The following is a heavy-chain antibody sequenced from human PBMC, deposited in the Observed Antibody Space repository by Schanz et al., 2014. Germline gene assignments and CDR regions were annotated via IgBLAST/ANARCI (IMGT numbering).Heavy chain of an antibody. D-gene: IGHD6-13*01. CDR1: GYTFTSYY. CDR3: ARDGEAAAGCDY. J-gene: IGHJ4*02. CDR2: INPSGGST. V-gene: IGHV1-46*03. Sequence: QVQLVQSGAEVKKPGASVKVSCKASGYTFTSYYMHWVRQAPGQGLEWMGIINPSGGSTSYAQKFQGRVTMTRYTSTSTVYMELSSLRSEDTAVYYCARDGEAAAGCDYWGQGTLXTVSS.